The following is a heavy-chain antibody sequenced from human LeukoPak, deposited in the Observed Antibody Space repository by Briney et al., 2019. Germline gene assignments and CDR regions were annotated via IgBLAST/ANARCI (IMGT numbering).Heavy chain of an antibody. CDR3: ARDGSAFDF. V-gene: IGHV3-7*03. J-gene: IGHJ4*02. CDR2: IKQDESEK. CDR1: GFTFRSYW. Sequence: PGGSLRLSCAASGFTFRSYWMSWVRQAPGKGREWVANIKQDESEKYYVESVKGRFTIYRDNARKSLYLQMNSLRADDTALYYCARDGSAFDFWGQGTLVTVSS.